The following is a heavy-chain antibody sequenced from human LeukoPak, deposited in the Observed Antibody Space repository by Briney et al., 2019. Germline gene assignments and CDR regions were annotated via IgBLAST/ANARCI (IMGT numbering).Heavy chain of an antibody. CDR1: GGSISGYF. CDR3: AIHGVYNWNDYAFDV. V-gene: IGHV4-59*08. Sequence: SETLSLTCTVSGGSISGYFWSWIRQPPGKGLEWIGYIYYSGSTSYNPSLKSRVTIPVDTSKNQFSLELTSVTAADTAVYYCAIHGVYNWNDYAFDVWGQGTMVTVSS. D-gene: IGHD1-1*01. CDR2: IYYSGST. J-gene: IGHJ3*01.